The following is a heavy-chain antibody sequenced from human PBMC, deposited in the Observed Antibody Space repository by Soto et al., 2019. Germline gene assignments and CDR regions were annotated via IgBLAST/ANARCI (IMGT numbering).Heavy chain of an antibody. CDR1: GGSINSGGYY. Sequence: QVQLQESGPGLVKPSQTLSLTCSVSGGSINSGGYYWSWIRQHPGKGLEWIGYIYYSGSTYYNPSLKSRVTISVDTSKNQFSLRLSSVTTADTSVYYCARPSSAYSSGAFDIWGQGTIVTVSS. V-gene: IGHV4-31*03. J-gene: IGHJ3*02. CDR2: IYYSGST. CDR3: ARPSSAYSSGAFDI. D-gene: IGHD3-22*01.